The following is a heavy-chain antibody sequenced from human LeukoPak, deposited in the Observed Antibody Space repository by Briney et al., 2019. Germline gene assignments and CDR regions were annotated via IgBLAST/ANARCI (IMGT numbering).Heavy chain of an antibody. V-gene: IGHV3-15*01. D-gene: IGHD5-18*01. CDR2: IKSKTDGGTT. CDR1: GFTFSNAW. CDR3: TTDVDTAMVSYAFDI. J-gene: IGHJ3*02. Sequence: GGSLRLSCAASGFTFSNAWMSWVRQAPRKGLEWVGRIKSKTDGGTTDYAAPVKGRFTISRDDSKNTLYLQMNSLKTEDTAVYYCTTDVDTAMVSYAFDIWGQGTMVTVSS.